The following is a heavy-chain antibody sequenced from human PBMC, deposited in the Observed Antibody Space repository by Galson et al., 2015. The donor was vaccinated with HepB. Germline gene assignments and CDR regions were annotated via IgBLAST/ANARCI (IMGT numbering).Heavy chain of an antibody. CDR2: IAPIFGTT. CDR3: ARARGTFLGMDV. CDR1: GGSFTNYA. J-gene: IGHJ6*02. V-gene: IGHV1-69*13. D-gene: IGHD3-16*01. Sequence: SVKVSCKASGGSFTNYAITWVRQVPGQGLQWMGGIAPIFGTTKHEQKFQGRVTITADESTSTAYMELSSLRSEDTAVYYCARARGTFLGMDVWGQGTTVTVSS.